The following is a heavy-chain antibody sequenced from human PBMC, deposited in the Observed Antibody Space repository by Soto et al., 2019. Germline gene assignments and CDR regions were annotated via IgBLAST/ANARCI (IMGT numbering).Heavy chain of an antibody. CDR3: AKYCSSDVCFVY. D-gene: IGHD2-8*01. J-gene: IGHJ4*02. Sequence: EVQLVESGGGLVQPGGSLRLSCASSGFTFSSCSMHWVRQAPGKGLEWVSFISGSGGNKYYADSVKGLFTISRDNAKNSQYLQMSGLRNEVTDVYYCAKYCSSDVCFVYWGQGTLVTVSS. V-gene: IGHV3-48*02. CDR1: GFTFSSCS. CDR2: ISGSGGNK.